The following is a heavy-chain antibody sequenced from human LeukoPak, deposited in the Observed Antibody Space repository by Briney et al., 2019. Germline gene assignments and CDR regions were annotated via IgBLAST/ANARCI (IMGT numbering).Heavy chain of an antibody. J-gene: IGHJ6*02. CDR1: GFTFSSYA. Sequence: QTGGSLRLSCAASGFTFSSYAMSWVRQAPGKGLEWVSAISGSGGGTYYADSVKGRFTISRDNSKNTLYLQMNSLRAEDTAVYYCAKEENGDQHYYYGMDVWGQGTTVTVSS. CDR3: AKEENGDQHYYYGMDV. CDR2: ISGSGGGT. V-gene: IGHV3-23*01. D-gene: IGHD4-17*01.